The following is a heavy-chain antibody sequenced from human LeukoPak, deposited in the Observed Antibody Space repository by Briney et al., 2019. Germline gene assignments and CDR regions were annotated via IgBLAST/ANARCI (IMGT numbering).Heavy chain of an antibody. V-gene: IGHV3-23*01. CDR3: AKAVASGRSFDS. J-gene: IGHJ4*02. Sequence: GGSLRLSCAASGFTFSTYALSWVRQAPGMGLEWVSAISGSGSFTYFADSVKGRFTISRDNSKNTLYLQMNSLRAEDSAVYYCAKAVASGRSFDSWGQGTLVTVSS. CDR2: ISGSGSFT. CDR1: GFTFSTYA. D-gene: IGHD6-19*01.